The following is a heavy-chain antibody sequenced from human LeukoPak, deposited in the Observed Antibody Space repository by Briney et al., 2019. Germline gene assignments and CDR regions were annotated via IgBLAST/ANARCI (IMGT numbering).Heavy chain of an antibody. V-gene: IGHV4-59*11. D-gene: IGHD6-19*01. CDR1: GDSFRSHY. Sequence: PSETLSLTCTVSGDSFRSHYWSWVRQPPGKALEWIGYMFYSGSTNYNPSPKSRVTISVDTSKNQFSLKLNSVTAADTAMYYCARVGQWQYYFDYWGQGTQVTVSS. CDR3: ARVGQWQYYFDY. CDR2: MFYSGST. J-gene: IGHJ4*02.